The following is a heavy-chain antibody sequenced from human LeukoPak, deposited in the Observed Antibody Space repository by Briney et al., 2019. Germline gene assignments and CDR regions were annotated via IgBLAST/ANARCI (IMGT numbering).Heavy chain of an antibody. D-gene: IGHD2-15*01. CDR2: ISSSGSTI. V-gene: IGHV3-11*04. CDR1: GFTFSDYY. Sequence: GGSLRLSFAASGFTFSDYYMSWIRQAPGKGLEWVSYISSSGSTIYYADSVKGRFTISRDNVKNSLYLQMNSLRAEDTAVYYCATIYCSGGTCSYFDDWGQGTLVTVSS. J-gene: IGHJ4*02. CDR3: ATIYCSGGTCSYFDD.